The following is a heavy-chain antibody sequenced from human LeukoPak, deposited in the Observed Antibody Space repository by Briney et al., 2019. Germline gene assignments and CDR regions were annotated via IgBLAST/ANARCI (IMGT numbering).Heavy chain of an antibody. J-gene: IGHJ4*02. V-gene: IGHV3-20*04. CDR2: INWNGGST. CDR3: ARDGQQLASDFDY. Sequence: GGSLRLSCAASGFTFSSYWVHWVRQAPGKGLEWVSGINWNGGSTGYADSVKGRFTISRDNAKNSLYLQMNSLRAEDTALYYCARDGQQLASDFDYWGQGTLVTVSS. D-gene: IGHD6-13*01. CDR1: GFTFSSYW.